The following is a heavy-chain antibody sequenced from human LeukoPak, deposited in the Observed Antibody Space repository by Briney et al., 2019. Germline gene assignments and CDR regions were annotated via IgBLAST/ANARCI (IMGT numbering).Heavy chain of an antibody. D-gene: IGHD5-18*01. J-gene: IGHJ4*02. CDR2: ISGSRRST. V-gene: IGHV3-23*01. CDR1: GFTFSSYA. Sequence: GGSLRLSCAASGFTFSSYAMSGLRQAPGKGLKWVSAISGSRRSTYYADSVKGGSTISRDNSQTTLYLQMNSLRDEDTAVYYCAKDGDTATNFDYWGQGTLVTVSS. CDR3: AKDGDTATNFDY.